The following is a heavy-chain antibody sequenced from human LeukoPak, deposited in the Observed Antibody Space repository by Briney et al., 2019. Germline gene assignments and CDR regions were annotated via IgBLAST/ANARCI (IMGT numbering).Heavy chain of an antibody. J-gene: IGHJ5*02. CDR2: TYYRSTWYN. D-gene: IGHD2-2*01. CDR1: GDSVSSNSVT. Sequence: SQTLSLTCAISGDSVSSNSVTWNWIRQSPSRGLEWLGRTYYRSTWYNDYAVSVRGRITVNPDTSKNQFSLHLNSVTPEDTAVYYCARRLTQYDCFDPWGQGILVSVSS. CDR3: ARRLTQYDCFDP. V-gene: IGHV6-1*01.